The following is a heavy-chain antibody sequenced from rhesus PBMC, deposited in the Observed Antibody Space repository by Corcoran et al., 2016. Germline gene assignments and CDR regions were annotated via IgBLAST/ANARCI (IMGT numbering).Heavy chain of an antibody. J-gene: IGHJ4*01. D-gene: IGHD1-44*01. Sequence: QVQLQESGPGLVKPSETLSLTCAVSGGSLAGTYWSWSRQPPGKGLEWIGRLSEDGTTNYYPVLKSRVTISPDTSRNQFSLKLNSVTAADTAVYYCASGGPNSPFWGQGVLVIVSS. CDR1: GGSLAGTY. CDR3: ASGGPNSPF. V-gene: IGHV4-160*01. CDR2: LSEDGTT.